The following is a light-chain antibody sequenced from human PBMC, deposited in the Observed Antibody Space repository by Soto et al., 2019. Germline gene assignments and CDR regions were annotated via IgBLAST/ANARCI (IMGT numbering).Light chain of an antibody. Sequence: EIVLTQSPGTLSLSPGERATLSCRASQSVSSSYLAWYQQKPGQALRLLIYGASSRATGIPDRFSGTGSGTDFTLTISRLEPEDFAVYYCQQYVSSSWTFGQGTKVEIK. V-gene: IGKV3-20*01. CDR3: QQYVSSSWT. CDR2: GAS. CDR1: QSVSSSY. J-gene: IGKJ1*01.